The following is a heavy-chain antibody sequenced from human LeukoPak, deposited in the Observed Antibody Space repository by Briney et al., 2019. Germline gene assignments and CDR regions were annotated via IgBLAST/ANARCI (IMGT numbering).Heavy chain of an antibody. CDR3: ARATRHIVVVTALYYFDY. J-gene: IGHJ4*02. V-gene: IGHV3-21*01. Sequence: GGSLRLSCAASGFTFSNYQMNWVRQAPGKGLEWVSSISSSSSYIYYADSVKGRFTISRDNAKNSLYLQMNSLRAEDTAVYYCARATRHIVVVTALYYFDYWGQGTLVTVSS. CDR1: GFTFSNYQ. CDR2: ISSSSSYI. D-gene: IGHD2-21*02.